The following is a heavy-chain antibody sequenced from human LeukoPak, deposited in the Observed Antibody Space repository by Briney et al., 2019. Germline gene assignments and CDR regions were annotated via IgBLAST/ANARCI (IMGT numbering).Heavy chain of an antibody. CDR3: ARGSAKGGRGLQWLVQGVNDY. J-gene: IGHJ4*02. V-gene: IGHV3-74*01. CDR2: ITSDGSST. D-gene: IGHD6-19*01. CDR1: GFTFSSYW. Sequence: GGSLRLSCAASGFTFSSYWMYWVRQAPGKGLMWVSRITSDGSSTSYADSVKGRFTISRDNAKNTLYLQMDSLRAEDTAVYYCARGSAKGGRGLQWLVQGVNDYWGQGTLVTVSS.